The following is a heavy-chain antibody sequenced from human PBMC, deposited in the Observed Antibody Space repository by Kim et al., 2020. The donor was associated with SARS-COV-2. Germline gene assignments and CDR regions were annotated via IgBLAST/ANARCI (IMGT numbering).Heavy chain of an antibody. CDR1: GYSFTSYW. D-gene: IGHD6-13*01. V-gene: IGHV5-51*01. CDR2: IYPGDSDT. Sequence: GESLKISCKGSGYSFTSYWIGWVRQMPGKGLEWMGIIYPGDSDTRYSPSFQGQVTISADKSISTAYLQWSSLKASDTAMYYCARGQLVREQFLLLEADWFDPWGQGTLVTVSS. J-gene: IGHJ5*02. CDR3: ARGQLVREQFLLLEADWFDP.